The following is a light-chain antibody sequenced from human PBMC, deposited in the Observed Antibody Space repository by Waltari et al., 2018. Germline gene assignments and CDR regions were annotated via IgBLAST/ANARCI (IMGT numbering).Light chain of an antibody. CDR2: FDS. V-gene: IGLV3-21*04. J-gene: IGLJ2*01. CDR3: QVWDTSADHLVV. Sequence: SYVLTQPPSVSVAPGKTASITCGGNNIGAKSVNWYQQKPGQAPILLIYFDSDRPSGIPDRFSGSNSGHTATQTISRVEAGDEAAYYCQVWDTSADHLVVFGGGTNLTVV. CDR1: NIGAKS.